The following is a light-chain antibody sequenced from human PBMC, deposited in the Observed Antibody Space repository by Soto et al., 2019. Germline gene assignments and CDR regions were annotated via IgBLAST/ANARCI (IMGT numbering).Light chain of an antibody. CDR3: TLFSSSTTYV. J-gene: IGLJ1*01. Sequence: ALTQPASVSGSPGPSINISCTGTSSDVGGYNYVCWYQHHPGKAPKLIISEVSNRPSGVSDRFSGSKSGNTASLTISGLQPEDEADYYCTLFSSSTTYVFGTWPKVTVL. V-gene: IGLV2-14*01. CDR1: SSDVGGYNY. CDR2: EVS.